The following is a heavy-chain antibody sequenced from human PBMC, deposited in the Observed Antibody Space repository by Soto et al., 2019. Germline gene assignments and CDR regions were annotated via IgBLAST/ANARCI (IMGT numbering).Heavy chain of an antibody. J-gene: IGHJ4*02. V-gene: IGHV4-59*01. CDR2: VYDSGRT. D-gene: IGHD4-17*01. Sequence: PSETLSLTCTVSGGSIRSYYWSWIRQPPGKGLEWIGYVYDSGRTNYNYKPSLKSRVTISVDTSKNQFSLNLRSVTAADTALYYSARDTAFNYWGQGALVTVSS. CDR3: ARDTAFNY. CDR1: GGSIRSYY.